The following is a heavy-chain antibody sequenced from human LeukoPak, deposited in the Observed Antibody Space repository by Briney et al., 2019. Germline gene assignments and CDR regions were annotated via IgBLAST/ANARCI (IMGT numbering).Heavy chain of an antibody. CDR1: GGSISSYY. V-gene: IGHV4-59*08. CDR2: IYYSGST. Sequence: KPSETLSLICTVSGGSISSYYWSWIRQPPGKGLEWIGYIYYSGSTNYNPSLKSRVTISVDTSKNQFSLKLSSVTAADTAVYYCASSDTAMVTGFDYWGQGTLVTVSS. J-gene: IGHJ4*02. CDR3: ASSDTAMVTGFDY. D-gene: IGHD5-18*01.